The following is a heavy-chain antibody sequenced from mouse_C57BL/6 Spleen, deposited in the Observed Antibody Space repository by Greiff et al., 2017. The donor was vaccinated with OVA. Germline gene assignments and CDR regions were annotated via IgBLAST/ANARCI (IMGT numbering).Heavy chain of an antibody. Sequence: EVKLVESGGGLVKPGGSLKLSCAASGFTFSSYAMSWVRQTPEKRLEWVATISDGGSYTYYPDNVKGRFTISRDNAKNNLYLQMSHLKSEDTAMYYCARDQYGNYNAMDYWGQGTSVTVSS. CDR2: ISDGGSYT. D-gene: IGHD2-1*01. V-gene: IGHV5-4*01. J-gene: IGHJ4*01. CDR1: GFTFSSYA. CDR3: ARDQYGNYNAMDY.